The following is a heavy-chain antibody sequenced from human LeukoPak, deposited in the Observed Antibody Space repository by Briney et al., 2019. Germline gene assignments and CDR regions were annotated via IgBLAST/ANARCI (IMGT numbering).Heavy chain of an antibody. D-gene: IGHD3-10*01. J-gene: IGHJ4*02. CDR3: ARGADNSGSFVILDY. V-gene: IGHV3-7*01. CDR2: IKQDGSEK. CDR1: GFTFSSYW. Sequence: PGGSLRLSCAASGFTFSSYWMSWVRQAPGKGLEWVANIKQDGSEKYYVDSVKGRFTISRDNAKNSLYLQMNSLRAEDMAVYYCARGADNSGSFVILDYWGQGTLVTASS.